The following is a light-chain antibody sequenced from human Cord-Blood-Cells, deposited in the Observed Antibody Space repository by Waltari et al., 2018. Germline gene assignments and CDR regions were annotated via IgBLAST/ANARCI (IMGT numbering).Light chain of an antibody. V-gene: IGLV2-14*01. Sequence: QSALTQPASVSGSPGQSITISCTGTSSDVGGYNYVSCYQQHPSTAPTLMFYEVSNRPAGGSNRFSGSKSGNTASLTISGLQAEDEADYYCSSYTSSSTLVFGTGTKVTVL. J-gene: IGLJ1*01. CDR3: SSYTSSSTLV. CDR1: SSDVGGYNY. CDR2: EVS.